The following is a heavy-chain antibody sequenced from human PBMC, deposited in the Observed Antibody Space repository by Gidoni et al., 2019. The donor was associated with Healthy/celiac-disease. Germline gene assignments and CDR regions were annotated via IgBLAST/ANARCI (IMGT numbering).Heavy chain of an antibody. CDR3: TRSVRSSEWLSPPYYHYEMDV. V-gene: IGHV4-38-2*02. J-gene: IGHJ6*02. D-gene: IGHD3-3*01. Sequence: QAQLQESGPGLVKPSETLSLICTVSGYSISSGYYWGWIRQPPGKGLEWIGSFHHNGKIEYKSSLKSRVNILVDTSNNQFSLNLRSVTAADTAVYYCTRSVRSSEWLSPPYYHYEMDVWGQGTTVIASS. CDR2: FHHNGKI. CDR1: GYSISSGYY.